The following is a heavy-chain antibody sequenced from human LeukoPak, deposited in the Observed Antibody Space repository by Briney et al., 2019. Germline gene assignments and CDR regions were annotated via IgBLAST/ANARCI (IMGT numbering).Heavy chain of an antibody. J-gene: IGHJ6*03. V-gene: IGHV4-34*01. D-gene: IGHD3-9*01. CDR1: GGSFSGYY. CDR2: INHSGST. CDR3: ARGSLPGYYYYYYYYMDV. Sequence: SETLSLTCAVYGGSFSGYYWSWIRQPPGKGLEWIGEINHSGSTNYNPSLKSRVTISVDTSKNQFSLKLSSVTAADTAVYYCARGSLPGYYYYYYYYMDVWGKGTTVTISS.